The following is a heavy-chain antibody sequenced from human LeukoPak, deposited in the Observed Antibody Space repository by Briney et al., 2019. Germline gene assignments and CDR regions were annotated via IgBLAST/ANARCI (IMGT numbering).Heavy chain of an antibody. CDR1: GFTFSSYW. CDR3: AREGRGIDHTFDI. J-gene: IGHJ3*02. CDR2: ISSSGSTI. D-gene: IGHD2-21*01. Sequence: GGSLRLSCAASGFTFSSYWMSWVRQAPGKGLEWVSYISSSGSTIYYADSVKGRFTISRDNAKNSLYLQMNSLRAEDTAVYYCAREGRGIDHTFDIWGQGTMVTVSS. V-gene: IGHV3-48*04.